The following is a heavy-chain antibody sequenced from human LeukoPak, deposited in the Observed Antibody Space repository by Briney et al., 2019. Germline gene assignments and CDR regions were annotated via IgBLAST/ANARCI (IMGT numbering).Heavy chain of an antibody. CDR2: INPNSGDT. V-gene: IGHV1-2*02. CDR1: GYTFTDYY. CDR3: ARRGSSAYPDY. Sequence: ASVKVSCKASGYTFTDYYMHWVRLAPGQGLEWMAWINPNSGDTNYAQNFQGRVTMTRDTSIRTVYMELSRLTSDDTAVYYCARRGSSAYPDYWGQGTLVTVSS. D-gene: IGHD3-22*01. J-gene: IGHJ4*02.